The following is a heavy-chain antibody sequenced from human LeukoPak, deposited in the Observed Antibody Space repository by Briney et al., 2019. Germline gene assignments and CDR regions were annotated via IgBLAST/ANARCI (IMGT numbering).Heavy chain of an antibody. V-gene: IGHV4-59*01. J-gene: IGHJ4*02. CDR3: ARGVPVSWGGYYFDS. Sequence: PSETLSLTCTVSGGSISSYYWSWIRQPPGKGLEWIGYIYHRGITNYNPSLKGRVTISVDRSKNQFSLNLNSVTATDTALFYCARGVPVSWGGYYFDSWGQGTLVTVSS. CDR2: IYHRGIT. D-gene: IGHD3-10*01. CDR1: GGSISSYY.